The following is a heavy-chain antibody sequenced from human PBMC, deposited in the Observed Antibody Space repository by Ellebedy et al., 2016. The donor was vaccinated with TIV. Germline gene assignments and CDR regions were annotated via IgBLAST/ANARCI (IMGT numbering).Heavy chain of an antibody. Sequence: AASVKVSCKASGYTFMSYSIAWVRQAPGQGLEWMGWDSGYNGNTNYAQKVQGRVTMTTDTSTNTAYMELRSLTSDDTAVYFCARTNRYAYSNSCDYWGQGTLVTVSS. J-gene: IGHJ4*02. CDR3: ARTNRYAYSNSCDY. CDR2: DSGYNGNT. V-gene: IGHV1-18*01. D-gene: IGHD6-13*01. CDR1: GYTFMSYS.